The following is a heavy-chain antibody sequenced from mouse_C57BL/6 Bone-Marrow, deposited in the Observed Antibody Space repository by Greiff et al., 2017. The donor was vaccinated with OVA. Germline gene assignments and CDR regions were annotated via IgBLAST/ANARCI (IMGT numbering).Heavy chain of an antibody. CDR2: IDPENGDT. D-gene: IGHD3-2*02. J-gene: IGHJ2*01. V-gene: IGHV14-4*01. Sequence: VHVKQSGAELVRPGASVKLSCTASGFNIKDDYMHWVKQRPEQGLEWIGWIDPENGDTEYASKFQGKATITADTSSNTAYLQLSSLTSEDTAVYYCTVAQAKEGYWGQGTTLTVSS. CDR1: GFNIKDDY. CDR3: TVAQAKEGY.